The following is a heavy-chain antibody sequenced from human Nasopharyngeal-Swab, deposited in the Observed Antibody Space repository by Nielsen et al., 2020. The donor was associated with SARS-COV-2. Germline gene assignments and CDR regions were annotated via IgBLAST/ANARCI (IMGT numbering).Heavy chain of an antibody. CDR3: ARDLAVAGTSFDY. CDR2: ISYDGSNK. CDR1: GFTFSSYG. Sequence: GGSLRLSCAASGFTFSSYGMHWVRQAPGKGLEWVAVISYDGSNKYYADSVKGRFTISRDNSKNTLYLQMNSLRAEDTAVYYCARDLAVAGTSFDYWGQGTLVTVSS. J-gene: IGHJ4*02. D-gene: IGHD6-19*01. V-gene: IGHV3-30*03.